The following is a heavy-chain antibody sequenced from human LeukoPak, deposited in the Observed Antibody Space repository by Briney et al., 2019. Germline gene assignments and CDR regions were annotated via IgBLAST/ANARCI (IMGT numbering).Heavy chain of an antibody. CDR1: GFTFSSYG. D-gene: IGHD6-19*01. J-gene: IGHJ4*02. V-gene: IGHV3-30*02. Sequence: GGSLRLSCAASGFTFSSYGMHWVRQAPGKGLEWVAFIRYDGSNKYYADSVKGRFTISRDNSKNTLYLQMNSLRAEDTAVYYCAKVAGGQRGWYHAKYYFDYWGQGTLVTVSS. CDR3: AKVAGGQRGWYHAKYYFDY. CDR2: IRYDGSNK.